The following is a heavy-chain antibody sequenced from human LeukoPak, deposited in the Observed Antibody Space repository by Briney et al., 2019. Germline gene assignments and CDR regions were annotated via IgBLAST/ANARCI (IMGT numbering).Heavy chain of an antibody. D-gene: IGHD5-24*01. CDR1: GGSFSGYY. Sequence: NSSETLSLTCAVYGGSFSGYYWSWIRQPPGKGLEWIGEINHSGSTNYNPSLKSRVTISVDTSKNQFSLKLSSVTAADTAVYYCARLRDGYNYFAYWGQGTLVTVSS. V-gene: IGHV4-34*01. J-gene: IGHJ4*02. CDR2: INHSGST. CDR3: ARLRDGYNYFAY.